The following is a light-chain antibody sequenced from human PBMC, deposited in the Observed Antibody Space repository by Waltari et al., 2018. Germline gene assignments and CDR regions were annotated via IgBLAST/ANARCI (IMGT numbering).Light chain of an antibody. CDR3: QQRSRWPLT. Sequence: DIQLTQSPSFLSAAVGDRVTITCRASQGVSSYLAWYQQKPGKAPKVLIYGASTLQRGVPSRFSGSGSGTDFTLTISSLEPEDFAVYSCQQRSRWPLTFGGGTKVEL. CDR2: GAS. J-gene: IGKJ4*01. V-gene: IGKV1-9*01. CDR1: QGVSSY.